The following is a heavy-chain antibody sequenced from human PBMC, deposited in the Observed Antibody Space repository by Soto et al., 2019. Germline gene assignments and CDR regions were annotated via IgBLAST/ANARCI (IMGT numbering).Heavy chain of an antibody. D-gene: IGHD3-10*01. Sequence: ASVTVSCKASGYTFTSYDINWVRQATGQGLEWMGWMNPNSGNTGYAQKFQGRVTMTMTTSISTAYMELSSLRSEDTAVYYCARGPRGLVRGVEVSRGFDYWGQGTLVTVSS. CDR1: GYTFTSYD. CDR2: MNPNSGNT. J-gene: IGHJ4*02. V-gene: IGHV1-8*01. CDR3: ARGPRGLVRGVEVSRGFDY.